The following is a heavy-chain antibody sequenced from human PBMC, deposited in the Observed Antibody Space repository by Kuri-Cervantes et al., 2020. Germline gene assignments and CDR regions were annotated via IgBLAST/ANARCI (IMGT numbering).Heavy chain of an antibody. CDR1: GFTFSSYA. Sequence: GSLKISCAASGFTFSSYAMSWVRQAPGKGLEWVSAISGSGGSTYYADSVKGRFTISRDNSKNTLYLQMNSLRAEDTAVYYCAKDHASGSYPTWGQGTLVTVSS. J-gene: IGHJ5*02. CDR3: AKDHASGSYPT. D-gene: IGHD1-26*01. CDR2: ISGSGGST. V-gene: IGHV3-23*01.